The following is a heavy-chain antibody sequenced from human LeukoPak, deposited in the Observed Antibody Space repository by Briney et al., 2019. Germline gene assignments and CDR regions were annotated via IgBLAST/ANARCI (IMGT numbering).Heavy chain of an antibody. J-gene: IGHJ4*02. CDR2: ISGSGGST. V-gene: IGHV3-23*01. D-gene: IGHD3-22*01. Sequence: PGGSLRLSCAASGFTFSSYAMSWVRQAPGKGLEWVSAISGSGGSTYYADSVKGRFTISRDNSKNTLYLQMNSLRAEDTAVYYCAKAGNMIVVVINAFDYWGQGTLVTVSS. CDR3: AKAGNMIVVVINAFDY. CDR1: GFTFSSYA.